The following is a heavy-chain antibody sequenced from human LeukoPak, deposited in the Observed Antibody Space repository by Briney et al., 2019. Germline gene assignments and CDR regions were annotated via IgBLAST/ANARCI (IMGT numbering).Heavy chain of an antibody. CDR1: GFPFSSHW. CDR2: IKQDGSEK. V-gene: IGHV3-7*01. J-gene: IGHJ3*02. CDR3: ARFSRRDAFDI. Sequence: PGGSLRLSCAASGFPFSSHWLSWFRQSPGKGLEWVAHIKQDGSEKYYVDSVKGRFTISRDNARNSQYLQMNSLRAEDTAVYYCARFSRRDAFDIWGQGTMVTVSS.